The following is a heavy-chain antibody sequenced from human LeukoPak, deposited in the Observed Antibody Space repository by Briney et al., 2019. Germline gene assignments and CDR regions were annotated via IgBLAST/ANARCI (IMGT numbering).Heavy chain of an antibody. Sequence: PGGSLRLSCAASGFTFSSYSMNWVRQAPGKGLEWVSYISSSSSTIYYADSVKGRFTISRDNAKNSLYLQMNSLRAEDTAVYYCAKFRSGSAGFWFDPWGQGTLVTVSS. CDR3: AKFRSGSAGFWFDP. CDR2: ISSSSSTI. V-gene: IGHV3-48*01. CDR1: GFTFSSYS. J-gene: IGHJ5*02. D-gene: IGHD1-26*01.